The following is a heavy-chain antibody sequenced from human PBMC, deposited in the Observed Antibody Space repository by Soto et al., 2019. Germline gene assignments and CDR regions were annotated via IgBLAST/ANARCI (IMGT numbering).Heavy chain of an antibody. D-gene: IGHD3-22*01. CDR3: ARRKGWYYYDSSGYRDRYFDL. J-gene: IGHJ2*01. CDR2: ISSSGSTI. Sequence: PGGSLRLSCAASGFTFSSYEMNWVRQAPGKGLEWVSYISSSGSTIYYADSVKGRFPIAKDNAKSSLFLRMNSLRAENTAVYYCARRKGWYYYDSSGYRDRYFDLWGRGTLVTVSS. V-gene: IGHV3-48*03. CDR1: GFTFSSYE.